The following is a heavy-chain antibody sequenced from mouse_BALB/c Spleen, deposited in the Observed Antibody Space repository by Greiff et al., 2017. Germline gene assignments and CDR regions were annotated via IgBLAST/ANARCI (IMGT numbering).Heavy chain of an antibody. CDR1: GFTLSSYW. Sequence: EVKLVESGGGLVQPGGSLKISCVASGFTLSSYWMPWVRQSPEKGLEWVAEIRLKSDNYATHYAESVKGKFTISRDDSKSRLYLQMNSLSAEDTGIYYCTGDEGWFAYWGQGTLVTVSA. V-gene: IGHV6-6*02. J-gene: IGHJ3*01. CDR3: TGDEGWFAY. CDR2: IRLKSDNYAT.